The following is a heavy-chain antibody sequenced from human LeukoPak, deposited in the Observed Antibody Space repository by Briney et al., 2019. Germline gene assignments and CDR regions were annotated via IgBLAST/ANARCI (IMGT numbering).Heavy chain of an antibody. D-gene: IGHD3-22*01. CDR1: GFTFSNYW. Sequence: PGGSLRLSCAASGFTFSNYWMNWVRRAPGKGLEWVANIRRDESETHYVDSVMGRFTISRDNAKNSLYLQMNSLRAEDTAVYYCARDDTHYGSSGSFYDAFDIWGQGTMVTVSS. J-gene: IGHJ3*02. V-gene: IGHV3-7*01. CDR2: IRRDESET. CDR3: ARDDTHYGSSGSFYDAFDI.